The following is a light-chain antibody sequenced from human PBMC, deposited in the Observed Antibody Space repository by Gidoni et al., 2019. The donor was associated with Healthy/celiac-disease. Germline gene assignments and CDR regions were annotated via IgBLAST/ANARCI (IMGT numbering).Light chain of an antibody. J-gene: IGKJ1*01. V-gene: IGKV3-15*01. CDR3: QKYNNWWT. Sequence: IVMTQSPSTLSVSPGERATLSCRASHSVRSNLAWYQQKPGQAPRLLIYGASTRATGITARLSGSGSGIELTLTISSMQSEDFAVYYCQKYNNWWTFGQGTKVEIK. CDR1: HSVRSN. CDR2: GAS.